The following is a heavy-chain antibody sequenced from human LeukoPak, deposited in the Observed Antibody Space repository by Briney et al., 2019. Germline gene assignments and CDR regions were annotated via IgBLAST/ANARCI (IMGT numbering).Heavy chain of an antibody. D-gene: IGHD3-22*01. CDR3: AKDSSGYSPLDY. Sequence: PGGALRLSCAASGFTFSSYGMHWVRQAPGKGLEWVTFIGYDGSNKYYADSVKGRFTISRDNSKNTQYLQINSLRPEDTAVYFCAKDSSGYSPLDYWGRGTLVTASS. CDR1: GFTFSSYG. J-gene: IGHJ4*02. CDR2: IGYDGSNK. V-gene: IGHV3-30*02.